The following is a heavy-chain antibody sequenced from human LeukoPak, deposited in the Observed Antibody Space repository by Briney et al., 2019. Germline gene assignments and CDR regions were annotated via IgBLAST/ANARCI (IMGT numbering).Heavy chain of an antibody. CDR1: GFTFSNYA. Sequence: GGSLRLSCAASGFTFSNYAMNWVRQAPGKGLEWVSAFYSGGNTYYTGSVKGRFIISRDSSKNTLYLQMNNLRPEDTAMYYCAKLPSSGWLDYWGQGTLVTVSS. D-gene: IGHD6-19*01. J-gene: IGHJ4*02. CDR3: AKLPSSGWLDY. CDR2: FYSGGNT. V-gene: IGHV3-23*05.